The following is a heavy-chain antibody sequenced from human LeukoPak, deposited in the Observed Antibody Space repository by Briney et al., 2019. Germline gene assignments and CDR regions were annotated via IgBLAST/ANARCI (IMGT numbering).Heavy chain of an antibody. Sequence: GGSLRLSCAASGFTFSSYGMHWVRQAPGKGLEWVAVISYDGSNKYYADSVKGRFTISRDNSKNTLYLQMNSLRAGDTAIYYCAKAGNIRFDYWGQGTLVTVSS. CDR3: AKAGNIRFDY. D-gene: IGHD2/OR15-2a*01. CDR1: GFTFSSYG. J-gene: IGHJ4*02. V-gene: IGHV3-30*18. CDR2: ISYDGSNK.